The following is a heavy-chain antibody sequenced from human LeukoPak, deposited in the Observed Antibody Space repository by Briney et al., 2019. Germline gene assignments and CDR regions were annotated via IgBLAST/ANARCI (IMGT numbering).Heavy chain of an antibody. J-gene: IGHJ4*02. CDR2: IHYSGST. V-gene: IGHV4-39*07. CDR1: GGSISSYY. D-gene: IGHD6-13*01. Sequence: SETLSLTCTVSGGSISSYYWGWIRQPPGKGLEWIGSIHYSGSTYYNPSLKSRVTISVDTSKNQFSLKLSSVTAADAAVYYCARVYSSSWHTLDYWGQGTLVTVSS. CDR3: ARVYSSSWHTLDY.